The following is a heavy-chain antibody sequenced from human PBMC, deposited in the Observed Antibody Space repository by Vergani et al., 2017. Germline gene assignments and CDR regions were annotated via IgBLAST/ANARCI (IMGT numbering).Heavy chain of an antibody. CDR3: EKDLPMVDAFDI. CDR1: GFTFSSYA. CDR2: ISGSGGTT. Sequence: EVQLLESGGGLVQPGGSLRLSCAASGFTFSSYAMSWVRQAPGKGLEWVSAISGSGGTTYYADSVKGRFTISRDNSKNTLYLQMNSLRAEDTAVYYCEKDLPMVDAFDIWGQGTRVTVAS. J-gene: IGHJ3*02. D-gene: IGHD4/OR15-4a*01. V-gene: IGHV3-23*01.